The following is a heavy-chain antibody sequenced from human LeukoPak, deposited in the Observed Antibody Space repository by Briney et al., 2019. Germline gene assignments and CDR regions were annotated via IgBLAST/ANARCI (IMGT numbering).Heavy chain of an antibody. Sequence: PSETLSLTCTVSGGSISSYYWSWIRQPAGKGLEWIGRIYTSGSTNYNPSLKSRVTMSVDTSKNQFSLKLSSVTAADTAVYYCVRDNKDHYYGSGSYYIGDAFDIWGQGTMVTVSS. CDR3: VRDNKDHYYGSGSYYIGDAFDI. V-gene: IGHV4-4*07. D-gene: IGHD3-10*01. J-gene: IGHJ3*02. CDR1: GGSISSYY. CDR2: IYTSGST.